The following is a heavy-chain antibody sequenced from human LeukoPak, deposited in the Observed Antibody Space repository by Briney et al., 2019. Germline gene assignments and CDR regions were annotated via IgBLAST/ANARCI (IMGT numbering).Heavy chain of an antibody. CDR3: ASVYSYGWFDY. CDR2: ISYDGSNK. Sequence: GGSLRLSCAASGFIFRSYTMHWVRQAPGKGLEWVAVISYDGSNKHYADSVKGRFTISRDNSKTTLYLQMNSLRAEDTAVYYYASVYSYGWFDYWGQGTLVTVSS. D-gene: IGHD5-18*01. J-gene: IGHJ5*01. CDR1: GFIFRSYT. V-gene: IGHV3-30-3*01.